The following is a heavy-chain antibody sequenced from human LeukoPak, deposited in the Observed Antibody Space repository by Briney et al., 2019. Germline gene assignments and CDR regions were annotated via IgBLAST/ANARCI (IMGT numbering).Heavy chain of an antibody. CDR3: AMHLGVVYDFWSGHPTTTTTWWGYMDV. J-gene: IGHJ6*03. D-gene: IGHD3-3*01. V-gene: IGHV3-30-3*01. Sequence: GGSLRLSCAASGFTFSSYAMHWVRQAPGKGLEWVAVISYDGSNKYYADSVKGRFTISRDNSKNTLYLQMNSLRAEDTAVYYCAMHLGVVYDFWSGHPTTTTTWWGYMDVWGKGTTVTVSS. CDR2: ISYDGSNK. CDR1: GFTFSSYA.